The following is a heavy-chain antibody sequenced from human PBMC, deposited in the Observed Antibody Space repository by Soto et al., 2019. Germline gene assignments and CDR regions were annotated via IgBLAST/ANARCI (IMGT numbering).Heavy chain of an antibody. J-gene: IGHJ4*02. Sequence: GGSLRLSCAASGFTFTRYSMNWVRKAPGKGLEWVSSISSTTNYIYYGDSMKGRFTISRDNAKNSLYLEMNSLRAEDTAVYYCARESEDLTSNFDYWGQGTLVTVSS. CDR3: ARESEDLTSNFDY. CDR2: ISSTTNYI. CDR1: GFTFTRYS. V-gene: IGHV3-21*06.